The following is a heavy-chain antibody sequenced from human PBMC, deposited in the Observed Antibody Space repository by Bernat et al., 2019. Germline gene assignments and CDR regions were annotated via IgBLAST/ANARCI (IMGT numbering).Heavy chain of an antibody. CDR2: MSYDGSNK. J-gene: IGHJ6*02. V-gene: IGHV3-30-3*01. Sequence: QVQLVESGGGVVQPGRSLRLSCAASGFTFNNYATHWVRQAPGKGLEWVAIMSYDGSNKYYADSGKGRFTISRDNSKNTLYLQMNSLRTEDTAVYYCAGAVTPDSYYYYGMDVWGQGTTVTVSS. CDR1: GFTFNNYA. D-gene: IGHD4-17*01. CDR3: AGAVTPDSYYYYGMDV.